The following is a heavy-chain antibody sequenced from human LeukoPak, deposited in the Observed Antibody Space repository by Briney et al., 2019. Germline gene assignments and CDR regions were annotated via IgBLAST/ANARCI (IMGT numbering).Heavy chain of an antibody. CDR3: AKTSDQLLYSKFDF. Sequence: GGSLRLSCAASGFTFSSYWMSWVRQPPGKGLEWVANIKQDGSEKYYVDSVKGRFTISRDNSKSTLFLQMNSLRPDDTALYYCAKTSDQLLYSKFDFWGQGTLVTVSS. V-gene: IGHV3-7*01. CDR2: IKQDGSEK. J-gene: IGHJ4*02. D-gene: IGHD4-11*01. CDR1: GFTFSSYW.